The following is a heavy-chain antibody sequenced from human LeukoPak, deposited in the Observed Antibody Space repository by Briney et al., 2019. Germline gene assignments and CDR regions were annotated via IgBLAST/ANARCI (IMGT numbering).Heavy chain of an antibody. V-gene: IGHV4-39*01. CDR2: IYYSGST. J-gene: IGHJ5*02. D-gene: IGHD5-24*01. CDR3: ARHEGMATIRRFDP. Sequence: SETLSLTCTVSGGSISSSSYYWGWIRQPPGKGLEWIGSIYYSGSTYYNPSLKSRVTISVDTSKNQFSLKLSSVTAADTAVYYCARHEGMATIRRFDPWGQGTLVTVSS. CDR1: GGSISSSSYY.